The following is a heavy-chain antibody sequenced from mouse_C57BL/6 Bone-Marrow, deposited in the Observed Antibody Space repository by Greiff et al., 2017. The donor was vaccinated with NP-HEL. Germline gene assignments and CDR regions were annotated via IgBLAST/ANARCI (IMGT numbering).Heavy chain of an antibody. D-gene: IGHD3-2*02. CDR3: AAGDSSGSC. Sequence: QVQLQQSGAELARPGASVKLSCKASGYTFTSYGISWVKQRTGQGLEWIGEIYPRSGNTYYNEKFKGKATLTADKSSSTAYMELLSLTSEDSAVYFCAAGDSSGSCGGQGTTLTVSS. CDR1: GYTFTSYG. J-gene: IGHJ2*01. CDR2: IYPRSGNT. V-gene: IGHV1-81*01.